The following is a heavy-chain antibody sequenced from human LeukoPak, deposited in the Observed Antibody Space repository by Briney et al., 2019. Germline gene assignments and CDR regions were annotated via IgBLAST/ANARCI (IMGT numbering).Heavy chain of an antibody. CDR3: ARSSALTFGGVIVNWFDP. V-gene: IGHV4-59*08. D-gene: IGHD3-16*02. Sequence: SETLSLTWTVSGGSISSYYWSWIRQPQGKGLEWIGYIYYSGSTNYNPSLKSRVTRSVDTSKNQFSLKLSSVTAANTAVYYCARSSALTFGGVIVNWFDPWGQGTLVTVSS. CDR2: IYYSGST. CDR1: GGSISSYY. J-gene: IGHJ5*02.